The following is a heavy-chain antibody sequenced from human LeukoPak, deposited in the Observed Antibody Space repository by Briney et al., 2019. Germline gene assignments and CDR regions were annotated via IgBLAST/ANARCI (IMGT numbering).Heavy chain of an antibody. CDR2: ISGSGGST. CDR3: AKPPLWFGEPWSMDV. J-gene: IGHJ6*04. V-gene: IGHV3-23*01. Sequence: GGTLRLSCAASGFTFSSYGMSWVRQAPGKGLEWVSGISGSGGSTYYADSVKGRFTISRDNSKNTLYLQMNSLRAEDTAVYYCAKPPLWFGEPWSMDVWGKGTTVTISS. D-gene: IGHD3-10*01. CDR1: GFTFSSYG.